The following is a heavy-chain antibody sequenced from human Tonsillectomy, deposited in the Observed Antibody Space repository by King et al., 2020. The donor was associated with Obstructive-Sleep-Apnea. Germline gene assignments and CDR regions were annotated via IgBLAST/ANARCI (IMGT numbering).Heavy chain of an antibody. J-gene: IGHJ4*02. CDR1: GFTFSSYA. D-gene: IGHD3-22*01. Sequence: VQLVESGGGLVQPGGSLRLSCTASGFTFSSYAMNWVRQAPGKGLEWIAYISSISTSIYYADSVKGRFTISRDNAKNSLYLQMNSLRAEDTAVYYCARGLITMTSSGYFDYWGQGALVTVSS. CDR3: ARGLITMTSSGYFDY. CDR2: ISSISTSI. V-gene: IGHV3-48*03.